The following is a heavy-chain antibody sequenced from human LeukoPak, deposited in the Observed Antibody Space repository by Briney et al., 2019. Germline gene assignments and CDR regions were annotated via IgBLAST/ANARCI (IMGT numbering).Heavy chain of an antibody. D-gene: IGHD5-18*01. CDR2: IYYSGST. CDR1: GVSISSYY. Sequence: SETLSLTCTVSGVSISSYYWSWIRQPPGKGLEWIGYIYYSGSTNYNPSLKSRVTISVDTSKNQFSLKLYSVTASDAAIYYCARHLSGTAMAHYFDFWGQGTLVTVSS. J-gene: IGHJ4*02. V-gene: IGHV4-59*08. CDR3: ARHLSGTAMAHYFDF.